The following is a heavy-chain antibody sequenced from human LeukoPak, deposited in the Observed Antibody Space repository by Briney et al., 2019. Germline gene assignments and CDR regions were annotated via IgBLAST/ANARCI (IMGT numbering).Heavy chain of an antibody. CDR2: IYRSGST. J-gene: IGHJ4*02. CDR1: GYSISSGYY. D-gene: IGHD1-26*01. CDR3: ARASLTSGSFFDY. Sequence: SETLSLTCAVSGYSISSGYYWGWIRQPPGKGLQWIGSIYRSGSTYYNPSLKRRVTISVDTSKNQFSLGLTSVTAADTAVYYCARASLTSGSFFDYWGQGTLVTVSS. V-gene: IGHV4-38-2*01.